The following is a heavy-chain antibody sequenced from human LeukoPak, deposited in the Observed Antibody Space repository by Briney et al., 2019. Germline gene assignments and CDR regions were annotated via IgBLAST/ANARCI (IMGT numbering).Heavy chain of an antibody. CDR1: GFTFSSYE. D-gene: IGHD3-22*01. Sequence: PGGSLRLSCAASGFTFSSYEMNWVRQAPGKGLEWVSYISSSGSTIYYADSVKGRFIISRDNSKNTLYLQMNSLRPEDTAVYYCARDTHYYYDSSGYLLLWGQGTLVTVSS. CDR2: ISSSGSTI. V-gene: IGHV3-48*03. CDR3: ARDTHYYYDSSGYLLL. J-gene: IGHJ4*02.